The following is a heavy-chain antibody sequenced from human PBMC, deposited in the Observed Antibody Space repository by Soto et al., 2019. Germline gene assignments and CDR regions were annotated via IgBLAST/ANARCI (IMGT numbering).Heavy chain of an antibody. J-gene: IGHJ3*02. V-gene: IGHV1-69*13. Sequence: SVKVSCKASGGTFSSYAISWVRQAPGQGLEWMGGIIPIFGTANYAQKFQGRVTITADESTSTAYMELSSLRSEDTAVYYCARDIHLRIAAFDIWRQGTRVTVSS. CDR2: IIPIFGTA. CDR1: GGTFSSYA. D-gene: IGHD2-15*01. CDR3: ARDIHLRIAAFDI.